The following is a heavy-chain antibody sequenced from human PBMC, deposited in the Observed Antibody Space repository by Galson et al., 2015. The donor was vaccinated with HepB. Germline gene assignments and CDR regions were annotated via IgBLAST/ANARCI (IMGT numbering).Heavy chain of an antibody. V-gene: IGHV4-34*01. J-gene: IGHJ5*02. Sequence: SETLSLTCAVYGGSFSGYYWTWIRQPPGKGLEWIGEIDHSGSTNYNPSPKSRVTMSVDTSKNQFSLKLSSVAAADTAVYYCARLFEYVSSPLDPWGQGTLVTVSS. CDR3: ARLFEYVSSPLDP. CDR2: IDHSGST. D-gene: IGHD6-6*01. CDR1: GGSFSGYY.